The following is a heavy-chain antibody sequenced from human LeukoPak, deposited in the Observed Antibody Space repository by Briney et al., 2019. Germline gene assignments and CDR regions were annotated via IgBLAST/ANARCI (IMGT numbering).Heavy chain of an antibody. CDR3: ASGDTAMAFDY. V-gene: IGHV3-21*01. CDR1: GFTFSSYS. CDR2: ISSRSSYI. J-gene: IGHJ4*02. Sequence: KPGGSLRLSCAASGFTFSSYSMNWVRQAPGKGLEWVSSISSRSSYIYQADSVKGRCTISRDNAKNSLYLQMNSLRAEDTAVYYCASGDTAMAFDYWGQGTLVTVSS. D-gene: IGHD5-18*01.